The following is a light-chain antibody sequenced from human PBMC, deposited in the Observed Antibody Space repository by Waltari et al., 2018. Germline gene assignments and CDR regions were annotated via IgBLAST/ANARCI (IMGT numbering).Light chain of an antibody. CDR3: QKYNDAPRT. Sequence: DIQMTQSPSSLSASIGDSVTITCRASQGISNFLAWYQQKLGKVPKLLIYAASTLQSGVPSRFSGSGSGTDFTLTISSLQPEDVATYYCQKYNDAPRTFGQGTKVEIK. CDR2: AAS. J-gene: IGKJ1*01. V-gene: IGKV1-27*01. CDR1: QGISNF.